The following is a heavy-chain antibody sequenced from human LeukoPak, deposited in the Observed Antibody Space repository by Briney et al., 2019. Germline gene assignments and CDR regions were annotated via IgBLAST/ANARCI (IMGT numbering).Heavy chain of an antibody. CDR2: IYYSGST. CDR1: GGSISSSSYH. Sequence: SETLSLTCTVSGGSISSSSYHWGWIRQPPGKGLEWIGSIYYSGSTYYNPSLKSRVTISVDTSKNQFSLKLSSVTAADTAVYYCASRGIQGFGGVIVPLPFDYWGQGTLVTVSS. V-gene: IGHV4-39*01. D-gene: IGHD3-16*02. J-gene: IGHJ4*02. CDR3: ASRGIQGFGGVIVPLPFDY.